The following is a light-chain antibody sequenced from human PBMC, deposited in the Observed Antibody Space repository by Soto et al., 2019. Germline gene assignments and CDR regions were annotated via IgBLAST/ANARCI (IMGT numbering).Light chain of an antibody. Sequence: DIQTTQSPSSLPASVGDRVTITCRASQSISSYLNWYQQKPGKAPKLLIYAASSLQSGVPSRFSGSGSGTDFTLTISSLQPEDFATYYCQQSYSTPRTFGQGTKVEIK. CDR3: QQSYSTPRT. CDR1: QSISSY. V-gene: IGKV1-39*01. J-gene: IGKJ1*01. CDR2: AAS.